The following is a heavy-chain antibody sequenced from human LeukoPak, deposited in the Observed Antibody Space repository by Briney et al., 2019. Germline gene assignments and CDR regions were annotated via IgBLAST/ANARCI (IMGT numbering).Heavy chain of an antibody. V-gene: IGHV3-21*01. CDR3: AKDTGDVYSSGWTPYYYYGMDV. CDR1: GFTFSSYS. D-gene: IGHD6-19*01. J-gene: IGHJ6*02. CDR2: ISSSSSYI. Sequence: GGSLRLSCAASGFTFSSYSMNWVRQAPGKGLEWVSSISSSSSYIYYADSVKGRFTISRDNAKNSLYLQMNSLRAEDTAVYYCAKDTGDVYSSGWTPYYYYGMDVWGQGTTVTVSS.